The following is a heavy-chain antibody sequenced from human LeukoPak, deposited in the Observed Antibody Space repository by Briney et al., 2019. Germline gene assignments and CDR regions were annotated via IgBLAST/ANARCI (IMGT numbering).Heavy chain of an antibody. D-gene: IGHD3-9*01. CDR3: ARHRTRGGILTGYAFDI. CDR1: GGSFSGYY. J-gene: IGHJ3*02. CDR2: INHSGST. V-gene: IGHV4-34*01. Sequence: KPSETLSLTCAVYGGSFSGYYWSWIRQPPGKGLEWIGEINHSGSTNYNPSLESRVTISVDTSKNQFSLKLSSVTAADTAVYYCARHRTRGGILTGYAFDIWGQGTMVTVSS.